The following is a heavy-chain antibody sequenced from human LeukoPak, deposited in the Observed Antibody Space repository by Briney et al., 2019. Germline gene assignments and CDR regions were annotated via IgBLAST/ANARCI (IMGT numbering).Heavy chain of an antibody. D-gene: IGHD2-15*01. CDR1: GYAFPSFG. Sequence: ASVKVSCEASGYAFPSFGISWVRQAPGQGLEWMGCISAYNGNTNYAQKLQGRVAMTTDTSTSTAYMELRSLRSDDTAVYYCARNAGCGGGSCFFDYWGQGTLVTVSS. CDR3: ARNAGCGGGSCFFDY. CDR2: ISAYNGNT. V-gene: IGHV1-18*01. J-gene: IGHJ4*02.